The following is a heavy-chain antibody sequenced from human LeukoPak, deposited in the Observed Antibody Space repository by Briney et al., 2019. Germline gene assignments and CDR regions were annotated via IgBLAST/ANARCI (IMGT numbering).Heavy chain of an antibody. J-gene: IGHJ3*02. CDR2: ISTYNGNT. Sequence: ASVKVSCKASGYTFTSYAIIWVRQAPGQGLEWMGWISTYNGNTNYAQKLQGRVTMTTDTSTTTAYMELRSLRSDDTAVYYCAREWGEEDREFDIWGQGTMVTVSS. D-gene: IGHD1-26*01. CDR1: GYTFTSYA. CDR3: AREWGEEDREFDI. V-gene: IGHV1-18*01.